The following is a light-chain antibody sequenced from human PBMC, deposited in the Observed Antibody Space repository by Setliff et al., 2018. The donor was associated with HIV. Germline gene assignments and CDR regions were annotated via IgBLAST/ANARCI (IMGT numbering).Light chain of an antibody. CDR1: SSDIGTYNY. CDR3: CSYAGSYTYI. J-gene: IGLJ1*01. Sequence: LTQPRSVSGSPGQSVTFSCTGSSSDIGTYNYVSWYQQHPGKAPKLMIYDVSRRPSGVPDRFSGSKSGNTASLTISGLQADDEADYYCCSYAGSYTYIFGTGTKVT. CDR2: DVS. V-gene: IGLV2-11*01.